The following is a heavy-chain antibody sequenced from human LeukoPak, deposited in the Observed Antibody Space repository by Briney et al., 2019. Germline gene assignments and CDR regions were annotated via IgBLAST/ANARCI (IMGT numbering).Heavy chain of an antibody. J-gene: IGHJ3*02. CDR3: EAAVFRGFVVVPAAIPVSAFVI. CDR1: GFTFSSYA. CDR2: ISGSGGST. Sequence: PGGSLRLSCAASGFTFSSYAMSWVRQAPGKGLEWVSAISGSGGSTYYADSVKGRFTISRDNSKNTLYLQMNSLRAEDTAVYYCEAAVFRGFVVVPAAIPVSAFVIWGQGTMVTVSS. D-gene: IGHD2-2*02. V-gene: IGHV3-23*01.